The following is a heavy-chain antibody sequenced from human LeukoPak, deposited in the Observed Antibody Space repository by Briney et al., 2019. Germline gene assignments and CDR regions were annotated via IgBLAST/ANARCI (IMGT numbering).Heavy chain of an antibody. D-gene: IGHD6-19*01. CDR3: AKYESSGWYGWYFDL. Sequence: GGSMRPSCAASGFTFSSYGMHWVRQAPGKGLEWVAFIRYDGSNKYYADSVKGRFTISRDNSKNTLYLQMNSLRAEDTAVYYCAKYESSGWYGWYFDLWGRGTLVTVSS. V-gene: IGHV3-30*02. J-gene: IGHJ2*01. CDR1: GFTFSSYG. CDR2: IRYDGSNK.